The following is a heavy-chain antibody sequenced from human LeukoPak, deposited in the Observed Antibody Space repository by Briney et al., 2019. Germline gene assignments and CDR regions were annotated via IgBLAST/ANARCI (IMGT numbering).Heavy chain of an antibody. Sequence: SETLSLTCTVSGGSISSYYWSWIRQPPGKGLEWIGEINHSGSTNYNPSLKSRVTISVDTSKNQFSLKLSSVTAADTAVYYCARGSLRYFESRPPFDYWGQGTLVTVSS. CDR2: INHSGST. CDR3: ARGSLRYFESRPPFDY. D-gene: IGHD3-9*01. J-gene: IGHJ4*02. V-gene: IGHV4-34*01. CDR1: GGSISSYY.